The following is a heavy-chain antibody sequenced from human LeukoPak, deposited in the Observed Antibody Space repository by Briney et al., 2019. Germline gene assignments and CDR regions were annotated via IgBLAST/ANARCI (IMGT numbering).Heavy chain of an antibody. Sequence: SVKVSCKASGGSFSSYAISWVRQAPGQGLEWMGRIIPIFCTANYAQKFQGRVTITTDESTSTAHMELSSLRSEDTAVYYCARDRSYYDSSGFLDYWGQGTLVAVSS. CDR2: IIPIFCTA. J-gene: IGHJ4*02. V-gene: IGHV1-69*05. CDR1: GGSFSSYA. CDR3: ARDRSYYDSSGFLDY. D-gene: IGHD3-22*01.